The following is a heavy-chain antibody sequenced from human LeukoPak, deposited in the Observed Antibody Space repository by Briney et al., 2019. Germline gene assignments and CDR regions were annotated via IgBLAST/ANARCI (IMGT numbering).Heavy chain of an antibody. D-gene: IGHD6-13*01. V-gene: IGHV4-59*01. Sequence: SETLSLTCTVSGGSISSYYWSWVRQPPGKGLGWLGYIYSSGSTNYNPSLKSRVTISVDTSKNQFSLKLSSVTAADTAVYYCARGRGVGSSWYLYFDYWGQGTLVTVSS. J-gene: IGHJ4*02. CDR2: IYSSGST. CDR1: GGSISSYY. CDR3: ARGRGVGSSWYLYFDY.